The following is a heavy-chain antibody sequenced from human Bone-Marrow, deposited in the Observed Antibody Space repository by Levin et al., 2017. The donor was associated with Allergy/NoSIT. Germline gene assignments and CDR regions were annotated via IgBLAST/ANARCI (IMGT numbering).Heavy chain of an antibody. V-gene: IGHV2-5*02. Sequence: KWSGPTLVKPTQTLTLTCTFSGFSLNTSRVGVGWIRQPPGKALEWLALIYWDDDKRYSPSLTNRLTISKDTSNNQVFLRMTDMDPVDTATYYCLYVRLRHLPRDYWGQGTLVTVSS. CDR1: GFSLNTSRVG. D-gene: IGHD3-16*01. J-gene: IGHJ4*02. CDR2: IYWDDDK. CDR3: LYVRLRHLPRDY.